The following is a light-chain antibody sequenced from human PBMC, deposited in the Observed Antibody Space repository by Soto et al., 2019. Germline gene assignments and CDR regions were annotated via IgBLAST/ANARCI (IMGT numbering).Light chain of an antibody. CDR1: SSDVGGYNY. Sequence: QAVLTQPASVSGSPGQAITISCTGTSSDVGGYNYASWYQQHPGKAPKLMIYEVSNRPSGVSDRFSGSKSGNTASLTISGLQAEDEADYYCTSYTSSNTPVFGTGTKVTVL. V-gene: IGLV2-14*01. J-gene: IGLJ1*01. CDR3: TSYTSSNTPV. CDR2: EVS.